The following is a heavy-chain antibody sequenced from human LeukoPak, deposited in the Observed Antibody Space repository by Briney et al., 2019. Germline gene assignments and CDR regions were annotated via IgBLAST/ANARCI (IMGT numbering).Heavy chain of an antibody. CDR3: AREVSMVRGVFDY. CDR2: IYSGGST. CDR1: GFIVSSNY. Sequence: GGSLRLSCAASGFIVSSNYMSWVRQAPGKGLEWVSVIYSGGSTYYADSVKGRFTISRDNSKNTLYLQMNSLRAEDTAVHYCAREVSMVRGVFDYWGQGTLVTVSS. D-gene: IGHD3-10*01. J-gene: IGHJ4*02. V-gene: IGHV3-53*01.